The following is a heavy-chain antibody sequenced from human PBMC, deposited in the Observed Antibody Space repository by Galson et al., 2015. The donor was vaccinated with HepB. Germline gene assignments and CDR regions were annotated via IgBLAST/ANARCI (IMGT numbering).Heavy chain of an antibody. D-gene: IGHD1-1*01. CDR1: GFTVSSNY. CDR3: ARDLGSPHSELGCDP. V-gene: IGHV3-66*02. J-gene: IGHJ5*02. CDR2: IYSGGST. Sequence: SLRLSCAASGFTVSSNYMSWVRRAPGKGLEWVSVIYSGGSTYYADSVKGRFTISRDNSKNTLYLQMNSLRAEDTAVYYCARDLGSPHSELGCDPWGQGTLVTVSS.